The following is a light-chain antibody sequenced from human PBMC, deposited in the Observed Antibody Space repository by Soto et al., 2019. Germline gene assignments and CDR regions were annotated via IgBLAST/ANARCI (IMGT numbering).Light chain of an antibody. CDR2: KAS. V-gene: IGKV1-5*03. J-gene: IGKJ1*01. Sequence: DIQMTQYPSTLSVSVGDRVTITCRASQTISSWLAWYQQKPGKAPKLLIYKASTLKSGVPSRFRGSGSGTEFTLTISSLKTDDFANYYCQQYNDYYTWTFGHGTKVDIK. CDR1: QTISSW. CDR3: QQYNDYYTWT.